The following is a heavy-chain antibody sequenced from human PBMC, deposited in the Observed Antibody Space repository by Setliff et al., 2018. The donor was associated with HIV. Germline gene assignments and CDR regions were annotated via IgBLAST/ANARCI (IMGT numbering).Heavy chain of an antibody. J-gene: IGHJ5*02. D-gene: IGHD6-19*01. CDR1: GYTFTNYG. CDR2: ISPYNGNT. V-gene: IGHV1-18*01. Sequence: RASVKVSCKASGYTFTNYGISWVRQAPGQGLEWMGWISPYNGNTNYAQKLQGRVTMTTDTSTSTAYMELRSLRSDDTAVYYCARDLYSSGWPNWFDPWGQGTLVTVS. CDR3: ARDLYSSGWPNWFDP.